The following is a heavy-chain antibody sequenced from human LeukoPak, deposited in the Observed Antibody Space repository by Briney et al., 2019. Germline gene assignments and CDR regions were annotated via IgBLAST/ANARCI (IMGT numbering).Heavy chain of an antibody. CDR2: INHSGST. CDR3: ARVGGVVPAARTPIDY. V-gene: IGHV4-34*01. J-gene: IGHJ4*02. Sequence: SETLSLTCAVYGGSFSGYYWSWIRQPPGKGLEWIGEINHSGSTNYNPSLKSRVTISVDTSKNQFSLKLSSVTAADTAVYCCARVGGVVPAARTPIDYWGQGTLVTVSS. CDR1: GGSFSGYY. D-gene: IGHD2-2*01.